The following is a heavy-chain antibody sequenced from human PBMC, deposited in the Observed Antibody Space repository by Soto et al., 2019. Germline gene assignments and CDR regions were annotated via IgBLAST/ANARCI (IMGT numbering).Heavy chain of an antibody. D-gene: IGHD3-9*01. J-gene: IGHJ5*02. CDR3: VRRYRWFDP. V-gene: IGHV1-2*07. CDR2: INPNSGVI. CDR1: GDTFTDFY. Sequence: ASVKVSCKASGDTFTDFYFHWVRQAPGQGLEWMGWINPNSGVINYAPKFRGRVTMTRDTSISTAYMELTSLTSDDTAVYYCVRRYRWFDPWGQGTLVTVSS.